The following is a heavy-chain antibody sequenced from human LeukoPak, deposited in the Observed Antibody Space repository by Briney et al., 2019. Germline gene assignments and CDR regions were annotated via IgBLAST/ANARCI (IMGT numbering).Heavy chain of an antibody. V-gene: IGHV1-8*01. CDR1: GYTFTNYD. J-gene: IGHJ3*02. CDR3: ATGGDTAMGPLDAFDI. D-gene: IGHD5-18*01. Sequence: GASVKVSCKASGYTFTNYDINWVRQATGQGLEWMGWMNPNSGNTAYAQKFQGRVSMTGDTSISTAYMELSSLRSEDTAVYYCATGGDTAMGPLDAFDIWGQGTMVTVSS. CDR2: MNPNSGNT.